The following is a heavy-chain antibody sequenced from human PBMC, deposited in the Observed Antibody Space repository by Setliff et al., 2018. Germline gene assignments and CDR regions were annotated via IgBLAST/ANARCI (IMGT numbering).Heavy chain of an antibody. CDR3: ARVKVDTAWGDGFDV. D-gene: IGHD5-18*01. CDR2: IYFTGNT. Sequence: LSLTCTVSGYSISSGYYWGWVRQPPGKGLEWIGSIYFTGNTYYNPSLKSRVTVSVDTSRNQFSLTLNSVTAGDTAVYYCARVKVDTAWGDGFDVWGQGTLVTVSS. V-gene: IGHV4-38-2*02. CDR1: GYSISSGYY. J-gene: IGHJ3*01.